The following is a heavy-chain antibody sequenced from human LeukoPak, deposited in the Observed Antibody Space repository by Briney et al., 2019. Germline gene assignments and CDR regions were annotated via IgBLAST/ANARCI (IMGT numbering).Heavy chain of an antibody. V-gene: IGHV4-59*08. Sequence: PSETLSLTCTVSGGSISSYYWSWIRQPPGKGLEWIGGIYYSGSTNYNPSLKSRVTISVDTSKNQFSLKLSSVTAADTAVYYCARRSYFDFWSGSGGNWFDPWGQGTLVTVSS. CDR3: ARRSYFDFWSGSGGNWFDP. J-gene: IGHJ5*02. CDR1: GGSISSYY. D-gene: IGHD3-3*01. CDR2: IYYSGST.